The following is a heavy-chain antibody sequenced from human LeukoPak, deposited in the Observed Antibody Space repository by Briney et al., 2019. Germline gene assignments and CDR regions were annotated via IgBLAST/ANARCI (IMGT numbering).Heavy chain of an antibody. V-gene: IGHV3-23*01. D-gene: IGHD1-26*01. CDR2: ISGSGGST. CDR1: GFTFSSYA. Sequence: GASLRLSCAASGFTFSSYAMSWVRQAPGKGLEWVSAISGSGGSTYYADSVKGRFTISRDNSKNTLYLQMNSLRAEDTAVYYCAKDSYPSGSCYYYFDYWGQGTLVTVSS. J-gene: IGHJ4*02. CDR3: AKDSYPSGSCYYYFDY.